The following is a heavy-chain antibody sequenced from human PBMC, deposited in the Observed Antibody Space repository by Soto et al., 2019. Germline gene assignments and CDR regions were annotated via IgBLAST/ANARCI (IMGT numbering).Heavy chain of an antibody. D-gene: IGHD6-6*01. CDR1: SGSFSGYY. CDR2: ISQSGHT. Sequence: SETLSLTCSIYSGSFSGYYWSWIRQPPGKGLEWIGEISQSGHTNYSPSLKSRVSISIDTSKKQFSLNLASVSAADTAVYYCARAPKVSGSSQTRPDFWGQGTLVTVSS. CDR3: ARAPKVSGSSQTRPDF. J-gene: IGHJ4*02. V-gene: IGHV4-34*01.